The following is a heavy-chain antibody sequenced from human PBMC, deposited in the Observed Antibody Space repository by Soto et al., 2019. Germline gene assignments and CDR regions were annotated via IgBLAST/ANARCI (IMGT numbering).Heavy chain of an antibody. CDR2: IIPIFGTA. J-gene: IGHJ6*02. CDR1: GGTFSSYA. V-gene: IGHV1-69*13. D-gene: IGHD2-8*01. CDR3: AREDIVLMVYATLPPGDAAVPKRKNYYYYGMDV. Sequence: ASVKVSCKASGGTFSSYAISWVRQAPGQGLEWMGGIIPIFGTANYAQKFQGRVTITADESTSTAYMELSSLRSEDTAVYYCAREDIVLMVYATLPPGDAAVPKRKNYYYYGMDVWGQGTTVTVSS.